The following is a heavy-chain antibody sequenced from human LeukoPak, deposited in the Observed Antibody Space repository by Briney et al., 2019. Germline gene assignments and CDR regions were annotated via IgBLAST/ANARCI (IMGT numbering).Heavy chain of an antibody. CDR2: ISGSGGST. CDR1: GFTFSSYA. D-gene: IGHD3-3*01. CDR3: AKCYDFWSGPFDY. Sequence: PWGSLRLSCAASGFTFSSYAMSWVRQAPGKGLEWVSAISGSGGSTYYADSVKGRFTISRDNSKNTLYLQMNSLRAEDTAVYYCAKCYDFWSGPFDYWGQGTLVTVSS. J-gene: IGHJ4*02. V-gene: IGHV3-23*01.